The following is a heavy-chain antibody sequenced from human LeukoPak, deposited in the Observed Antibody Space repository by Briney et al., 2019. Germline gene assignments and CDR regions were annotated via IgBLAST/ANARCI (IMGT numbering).Heavy chain of an antibody. Sequence: GGSLRLSCAASGLTSSSYGRHWIRQAPRKGLGWVAFIRYDGSNKYYADSVKGRFTISRDNSKNTLYLQINSLTAEDTAVYYCARVSQTPGGRGYFDYWGQGTLVTVSS. V-gene: IGHV3-30*02. J-gene: IGHJ4*02. CDR2: IRYDGSNK. CDR1: GLTSSSYG. D-gene: IGHD2-15*01. CDR3: ARVSQTPGGRGYFDY.